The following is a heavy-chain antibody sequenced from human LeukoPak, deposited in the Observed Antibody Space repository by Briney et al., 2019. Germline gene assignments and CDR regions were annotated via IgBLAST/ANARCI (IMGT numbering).Heavy chain of an antibody. D-gene: IGHD3-22*01. J-gene: IGHJ3*02. CDR3: AKGSMIVATSPFDI. CDR2: IRYDGSDK. V-gene: IGHV3-30*02. Sequence: GGSLRLSRAASGFTFSGYGMYWVRQAPGKGLEGVAFIRYDGSDKYHADSVKGRFTISRDNSKNTLDLQMNGLRAEDTAVYYCAKGSMIVATSPFDIWGQGTMVTVSS. CDR1: GFTFSGYG.